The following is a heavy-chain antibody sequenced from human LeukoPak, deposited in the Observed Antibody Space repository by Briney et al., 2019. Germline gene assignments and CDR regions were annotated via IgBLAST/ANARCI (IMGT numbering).Heavy chain of an antibody. V-gene: IGHV4-61*01. CDR3: ARRYCSSTSCPEILDY. Sequence: SETLSLTCTVSGGSVSSGSYYWSWIRQPPGKGLEWIGYIYYSGSTNYNPSLKSRVTISVDTSKNQFSLKLSSVTAADTAVYYCARRYCSSTSCPEILDYWGQGTLVTVSS. J-gene: IGHJ4*02. CDR2: IYYSGST. CDR1: GGSVSSGSYY. D-gene: IGHD2-2*01.